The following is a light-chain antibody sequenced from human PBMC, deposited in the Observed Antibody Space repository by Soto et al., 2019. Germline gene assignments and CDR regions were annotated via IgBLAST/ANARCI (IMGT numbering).Light chain of an antibody. CDR3: QSYDSSLSGRV. V-gene: IGLV1-40*01. CDR1: SSNIGADYD. Sequence: QSVLTQPPSVSGAPGQRVTISCTGSSSNIGADYDVHWYQQVPGTAPRVLIYGNINRPSEVPDRFSASKSGTSASLAITGLQAEDEGDYYYQSYDSSLSGRVFGGGTKLTVL. J-gene: IGLJ2*01. CDR2: GNI.